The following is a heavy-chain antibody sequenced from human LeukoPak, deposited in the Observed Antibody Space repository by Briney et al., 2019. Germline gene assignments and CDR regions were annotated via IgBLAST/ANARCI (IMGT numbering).Heavy chain of an antibody. D-gene: IGHD1-26*01. CDR1: GFTFSSYS. CDR3: ARVIGWDEPFDI. CDR2: ISRSSSYI. Sequence: PGGSLRLSCAASGFTFSSYSMNWVRQAPGKGLEWVSSISRSSSYIYYADSVKGRFTISRDNAKNSLYLQMNSLRAEDTAVYYCARVIGWDEPFDIWGQGTMVTVSS. V-gene: IGHV3-21*01. J-gene: IGHJ3*02.